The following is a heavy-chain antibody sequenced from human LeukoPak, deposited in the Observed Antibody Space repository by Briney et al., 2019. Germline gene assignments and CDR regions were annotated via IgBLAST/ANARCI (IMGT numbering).Heavy chain of an antibody. J-gene: IGHJ3*01. CDR3: GRAREGATPLRAFDF. Sequence: SETLSLTCTVSGGSISSSSYYWGWIRQPPGKGLEWIGSIYYSGSTYYNPSLKSRVTISVDTSKNQFSLKLSSVTAADTAVYYCGRAREGATPLRAFDFWGQGTMVTVSS. CDR2: IYYSGST. V-gene: IGHV4-39*07. CDR1: GGSISSSSYY. D-gene: IGHD1-26*01.